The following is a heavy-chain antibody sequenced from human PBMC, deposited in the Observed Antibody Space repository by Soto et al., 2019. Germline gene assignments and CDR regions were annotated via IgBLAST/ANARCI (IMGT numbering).Heavy chain of an antibody. Sequence: EVQLLESGGDLVEPGGSLRLSCVGSGFTFSSYPMNWVRQAPGKGLEWVSAISGTSDMTYYANSVTGRFTISRDNSKNTRYLQVSSLRVEDTAIYYCAKYRWGATTVTSINWGRGTLVTVSS. CDR2: ISGTSDMT. CDR1: GFTFSSYP. J-gene: IGHJ1*01. V-gene: IGHV3-23*01. D-gene: IGHD4-4*01. CDR3: AKYRWGATTVTSIN.